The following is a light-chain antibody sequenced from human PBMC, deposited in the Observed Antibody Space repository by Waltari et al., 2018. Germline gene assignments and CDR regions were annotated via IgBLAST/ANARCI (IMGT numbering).Light chain of an antibody. CDR2: AAS. V-gene: IGKV1-9*01. CDR1: QDISTY. J-gene: IGKJ4*01. Sequence: IQLTQSPSSLSASVGDRVTLTCRASQDISTYVAWYQQKAGKAPKLLIYAASTLQSGVPSRFSGSGSGTEFTLTIGSLQPEDFATYDCQQLKTYPLTFGGGTKVEIK. CDR3: QQLKTYPLT.